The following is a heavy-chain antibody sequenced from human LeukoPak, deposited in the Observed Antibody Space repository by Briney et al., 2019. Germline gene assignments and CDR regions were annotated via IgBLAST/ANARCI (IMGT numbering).Heavy chain of an antibody. CDR3: ASHKSGIAAAGPFDY. CDR1: GGSISSGGYY. CDR2: IYYSGST. J-gene: IGHJ4*02. V-gene: IGHV4-31*03. Sequence: SQTLSLTCTVSGGSISSGGYYWRWIRQHPGKGLEWIGYIYYSGSTYYNPSLKSRVTISVDTSKNQFSLKLSSVTAADTAVYYCASHKSGIAAAGPFDYWGQGTLVTVSS. D-gene: IGHD6-13*01.